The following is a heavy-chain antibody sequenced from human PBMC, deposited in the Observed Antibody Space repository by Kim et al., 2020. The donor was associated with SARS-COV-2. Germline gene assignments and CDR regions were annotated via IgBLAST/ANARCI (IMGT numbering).Heavy chain of an antibody. CDR1: GYSFTSYW. CDR3: ARHVGIAAAGNLPFDY. D-gene: IGHD6-13*01. Sequence: GESLKISCKGSGYSFTSYWIGWVRQMPGKGLEWMGIIYPGDSDTRYSPSFQGQVTISADKSISTAYLQWSSLKASDTAMYYCARHVGIAAAGNLPFDYWGQGTLVTVSS. V-gene: IGHV5-51*01. J-gene: IGHJ4*02. CDR2: IYPGDSDT.